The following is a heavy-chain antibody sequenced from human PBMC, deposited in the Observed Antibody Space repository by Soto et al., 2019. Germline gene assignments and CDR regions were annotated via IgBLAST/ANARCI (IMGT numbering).Heavy chain of an antibody. CDR3: VRENEMAGATSAFEY. CDR2: VDARSNYI. Sequence: GGSLRLSCEASGFRFNSYSMNWVRQAPQKGLEWVSLVDARSNYIYYADSVKGRFTISRDNARNSLYLQMDSLRVEDTAVYYCVRENEMAGATSAFEYWGQGTPVTVSS. J-gene: IGHJ4*02. D-gene: IGHD1-26*01. CDR1: GFRFNSYS. V-gene: IGHV3-21*06.